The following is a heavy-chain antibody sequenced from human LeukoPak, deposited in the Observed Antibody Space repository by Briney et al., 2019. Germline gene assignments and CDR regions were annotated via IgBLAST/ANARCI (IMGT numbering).Heavy chain of an antibody. D-gene: IGHD3-3*01. CDR1: GASINSGNSY. Sequence: SQTLSLTCTVSGASINSGNSYWSWIRQPPGKGLEWIGYIYYSGTTYYNPSLKSRVSMSADTSENQFSLKLNSVTAADTAVYYCARSPYFDFWAGYYDLDCWGQGTLVTVSS. CDR3: ARSPYFDFWAGYYDLDC. CDR2: IYYSGTT. V-gene: IGHV4-30-4*08. J-gene: IGHJ4*02.